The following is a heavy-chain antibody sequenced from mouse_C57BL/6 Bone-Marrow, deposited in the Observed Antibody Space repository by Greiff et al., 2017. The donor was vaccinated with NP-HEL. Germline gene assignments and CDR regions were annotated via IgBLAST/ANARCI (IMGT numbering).Heavy chain of an antibody. CDR2: IDPNSGGT. Sequence: QVQLQQPGAELVQPGASVKLSCKASGYTFTSYWMHWVKQRPGRGLEWIGRIDPNSGGTKYNEQFKSKATLTVDKPSSTAYMQLSSLTSEDSAVYYCARRDDGYLAWFAYWGQGTLVTVSA. D-gene: IGHD2-3*01. CDR3: ARRDDGYLAWFAY. CDR1: GYTFTSYW. J-gene: IGHJ3*01. V-gene: IGHV1-72*01.